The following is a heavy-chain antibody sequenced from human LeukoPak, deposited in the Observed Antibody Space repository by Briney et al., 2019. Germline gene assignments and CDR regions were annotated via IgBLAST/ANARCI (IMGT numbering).Heavy chain of an antibody. Sequence: GGSLRLSCAASGFTFNNYAINWVRQAPGKGLEWVSVISGSGDSTYYADSVKGRFINSRDNSKNTVSLTMNSLRAEDTAVYYCAKVRSSSPYFDYWGQGTLVTVSS. CDR3: AKVRSSSPYFDY. CDR2: ISGSGDST. V-gene: IGHV3-23*01. CDR1: GFTFNNYA. J-gene: IGHJ4*02. D-gene: IGHD3-16*01.